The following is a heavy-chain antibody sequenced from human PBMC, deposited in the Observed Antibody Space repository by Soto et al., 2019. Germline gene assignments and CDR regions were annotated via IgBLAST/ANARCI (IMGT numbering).Heavy chain of an antibody. CDR2: ISGSGGTT. CDR1: GFTFSSYA. D-gene: IGHD3-10*01. J-gene: IGHJ4*02. CDR3: AKLWFGELRSPFDY. Sequence: GGSLRLSCAASGFTFSSYAMSWVRQAPGKGLEWVSAISGSGGTTYYADSVKGRFTISRDNSQNTLYLQMNSLRADDTAVYYCAKLWFGELRSPFDYWGQGTLVTVSS. V-gene: IGHV3-23*01.